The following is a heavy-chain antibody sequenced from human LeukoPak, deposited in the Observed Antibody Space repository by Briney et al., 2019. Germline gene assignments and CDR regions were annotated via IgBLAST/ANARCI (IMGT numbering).Heavy chain of an antibody. CDR2: IIPTFGTA. D-gene: IGHD1-7*01. CDR1: GGTFSSYA. V-gene: IGHV1-69*06. CDR3: ASDMRTGTTSPYYYMDV. J-gene: IGHJ6*03. Sequence: GASVKVSCKASGGTFSSYAISWVRQAPGQGLEWMGRIIPTFGTANYAQKFQGRVTITADKSTSTAYMELSSLRSEDTAVYYCASDMRTGTTSPYYYMDVWGKGTTVTVSS.